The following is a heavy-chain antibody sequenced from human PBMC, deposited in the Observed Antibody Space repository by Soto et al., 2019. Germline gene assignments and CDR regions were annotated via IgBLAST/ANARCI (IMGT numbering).Heavy chain of an antibody. Sequence: GGSLRLSCAASGFTFSSYAMHWVRQAPGKGLEWVAVISYDGSNKYYADSVKGRFTISRDNSKNTLYLQMNSLRAEDTAVYYCARDIEWLADERYAFDIWGQGTMVTVSS. V-gene: IGHV3-30-3*01. J-gene: IGHJ3*02. D-gene: IGHD6-19*01. CDR3: ARDIEWLADERYAFDI. CDR1: GFTFSSYA. CDR2: ISYDGSNK.